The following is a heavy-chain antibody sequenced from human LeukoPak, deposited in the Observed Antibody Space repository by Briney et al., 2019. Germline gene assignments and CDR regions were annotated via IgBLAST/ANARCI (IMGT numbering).Heavy chain of an antibody. D-gene: IGHD5-12*01. CDR3: ASFFYSGYDSLDY. V-gene: IGHV1-69*13. CDR2: IIPIFGTA. Sequence: SVKVSCKASGGTFSSYAISWVRQAPGQGLEWMGGIIPIFGTANYAQKFQGRVTITADESTSTAYMELSSLRSEDTAAYYCASFFYSGYDSLDYWGQGTLVTVSS. J-gene: IGHJ4*02. CDR1: GGTFSSYA.